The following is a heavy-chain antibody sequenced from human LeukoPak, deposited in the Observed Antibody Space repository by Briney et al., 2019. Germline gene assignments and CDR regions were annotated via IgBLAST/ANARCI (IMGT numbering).Heavy chain of an antibody. Sequence: ETLSLTCTVSGGSVSSGSYYWSWIRQPPGKGLEWIGYIYYSGSTNYNPSLKSRVTISVDTSKNQFSLKLSSVTAADTAVYYCARHSRSGYSGYENAFDIWGQGTMVTVSS. D-gene: IGHD5-12*01. J-gene: IGHJ3*02. CDR2: IYYSGST. CDR3: ARHSRSGYSGYENAFDI. V-gene: IGHV4-61*01. CDR1: GGSVSSGSYY.